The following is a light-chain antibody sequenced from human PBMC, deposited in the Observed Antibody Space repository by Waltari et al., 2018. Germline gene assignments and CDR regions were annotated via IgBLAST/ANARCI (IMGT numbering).Light chain of an antibody. CDR2: GAS. J-gene: IGKJ1*01. CDR3: QHYVRLPAT. CDR1: QSISRS. Sequence: IVLTPSPGTLSLSPGERATPSCRASQSISRSLAWYQQKPGQAPKLLIYGASTRATGIPDRFTGSGSGTDFSLTISSLQPEDFAIYFCQHYVRLPATFGQGTKVEIK. V-gene: IGKV3-20*01.